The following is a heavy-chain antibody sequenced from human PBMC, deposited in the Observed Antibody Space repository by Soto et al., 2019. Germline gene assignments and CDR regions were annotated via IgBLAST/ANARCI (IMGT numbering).Heavy chain of an antibody. V-gene: IGHV3-9*01. D-gene: IGHD4-4*01. CDR3: AKDRGGSNWYSFDY. J-gene: IGHJ4*02. CDR2: ISSNSAII. CDR1: GFTFHDYA. Sequence: VQLVESGGGLVQPGRSLRLSCAASGFTFHDYAMHWVRQAPGKGLEWVSGISSNSAIIYYADSVKGRFTISRDNAKNSLYLQMNSLRPEDTALYYCAKDRGGSNWYSFDYWGQGTLVTVSS.